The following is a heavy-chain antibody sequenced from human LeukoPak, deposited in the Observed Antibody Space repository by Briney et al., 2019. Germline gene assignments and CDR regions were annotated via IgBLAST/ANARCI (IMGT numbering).Heavy chain of an antibody. CDR2: ISSSSSYI. CDR1: GFTFSSYS. Sequence: SGGSLRLSCAASGFTFSSYSMNWVRQAPGKGLEWVSSISSSSSYIYYADSVKGRFTISRDNAKNSLYLQMNSLRAEDTAVYYCARVMAARHAFDIWGQGTMVTVSS. D-gene: IGHD6-6*01. V-gene: IGHV3-21*01. CDR3: ARVMAARHAFDI. J-gene: IGHJ3*02.